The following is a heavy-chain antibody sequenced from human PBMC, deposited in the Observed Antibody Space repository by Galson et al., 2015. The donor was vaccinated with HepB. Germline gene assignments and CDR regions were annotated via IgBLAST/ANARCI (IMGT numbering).Heavy chain of an antibody. V-gene: IGHV3-33*01. Sequence: SLRLSCATSGFNFSTYGMHWVRQAPGKGLEWVAVIWNDGIHRYYADSVKGRFTISRDNSRDTLYLQMNSLRAEDTAVYYCARPLVPATVPGYYFYGLDVWGQGSRSPSP. CDR3: ARPLVPATVPGYYFYGLDV. D-gene: IGHD2-2*02. CDR1: GFNFSTYG. CDR2: IWNDGIHR. J-gene: IGHJ6*02.